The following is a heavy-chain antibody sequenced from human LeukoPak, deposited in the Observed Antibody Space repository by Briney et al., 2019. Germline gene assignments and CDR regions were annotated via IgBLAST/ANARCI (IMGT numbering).Heavy chain of an antibody. CDR3: ARVPTVTTQYYYYGMDV. Sequence: GRSLRLSCAASGFTFSSYAMHWVRQAPGKGLEWVAVISYDGNNKYYADSVKGRFTISRDNSKNTLYLQMNSLRAEDTAVYYCARVPTVTTQYYYYGMDVWGQGTTVTVSS. J-gene: IGHJ6*02. V-gene: IGHV3-30-3*01. CDR2: ISYDGNNK. CDR1: GFTFSSYA. D-gene: IGHD4-17*01.